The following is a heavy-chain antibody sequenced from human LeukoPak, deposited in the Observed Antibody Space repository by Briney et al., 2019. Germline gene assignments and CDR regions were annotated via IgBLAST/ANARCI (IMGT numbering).Heavy chain of an antibody. V-gene: IGHV1-2*02. CDR1: GYTFTGYY. CDR2: INPNSGGT. J-gene: IGHJ3*02. Sequence: ASVKVSCKASGYTFTGYYMHWVRQAPGQGLEWMGWINPNSGGTNYAQKFQGRVTMTRDTSISTAYMELSRLRSDDTAVYYYARSYSGSYYGSDAFDIWGQGTMVTVSS. D-gene: IGHD1-26*01. CDR3: ARSYSGSYYGSDAFDI.